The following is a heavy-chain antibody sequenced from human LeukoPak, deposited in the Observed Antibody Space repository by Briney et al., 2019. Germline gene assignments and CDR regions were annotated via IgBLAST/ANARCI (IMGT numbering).Heavy chain of an antibody. CDR1: VGSISTYY. J-gene: IGHJ3*02. D-gene: IGHD1-26*01. CDR2: IYYSGST. V-gene: IGHV4-59*01. CDR3: ARDPRSGSYRDAFDI. Sequence: SETLSLTCTVSVGSISTYYWSWIRQPPGKGLEWIGYIYYSGSTNYNPSLKSRVTISVDTSKNQFSLKLSSVTAADTSVYYCARDPRSGSYRDAFDIWGQGTMVTVSS.